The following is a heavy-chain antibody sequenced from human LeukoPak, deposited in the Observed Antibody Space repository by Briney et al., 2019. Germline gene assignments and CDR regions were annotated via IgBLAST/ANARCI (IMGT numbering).Heavy chain of an antibody. CDR3: AKGAASRCRGALCYPFDC. V-gene: IGHV3-23*01. J-gene: IGHJ4*02. Sequence: GGSLRLSCTASGFSFSTYAMNWVRQAPGKGLEWVASVIGSGVDTYHAVSVKGRFTVSRDNSKNTLYPQMTSLRAEDTAVYYCAKGAASRCRGALCYPFDCWGQGTLVTVSS. D-gene: IGHD2-15*01. CDR1: GFSFSTYA. CDR2: VIGSGVDT.